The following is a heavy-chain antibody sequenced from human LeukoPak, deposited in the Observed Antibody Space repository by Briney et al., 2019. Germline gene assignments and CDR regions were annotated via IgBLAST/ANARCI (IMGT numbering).Heavy chain of an antibody. CDR3: ARFLGGYYYDSSGYHFDY. D-gene: IGHD3-22*01. CDR1: GFTFSSYE. V-gene: IGHV3-48*03. Sequence: PGGSLRLSCAASGFTFSSYEMNWVRQAPGKGLEWVSYISSSGSTIYYADSVKGRFTISRDNAKNSLYLQMSSLRAEDTAVYYCARFLGGYYYDSSGYHFDYWGQGTLVTVSS. CDR2: ISSSGSTI. J-gene: IGHJ4*02.